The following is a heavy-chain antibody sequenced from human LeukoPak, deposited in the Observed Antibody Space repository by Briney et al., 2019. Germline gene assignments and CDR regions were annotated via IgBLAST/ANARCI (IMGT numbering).Heavy chain of an antibody. D-gene: IGHD6-19*01. CDR2: ISYDGSNK. V-gene: IGHV3-30*18. J-gene: IGHJ4*02. CDR3: AKGFKSSGWYVVDY. Sequence: PGGSLRLSCAASGFTFSDYYMSWIRQAPGKGLEWVAVISYDGSNKYYADSVKGRFTISRDNSKNTLYLQMNSLRAEDTAVYYCAKGFKSSGWYVVDYWGQGTLVTVSS. CDR1: GFTFSDYY.